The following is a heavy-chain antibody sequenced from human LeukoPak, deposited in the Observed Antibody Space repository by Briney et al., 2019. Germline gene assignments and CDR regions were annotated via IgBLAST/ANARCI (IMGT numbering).Heavy chain of an antibody. CDR3: ARVPGVYFDISIGFGSGWFDP. V-gene: IGHV3-9*01. CDR2: ISWNSGSR. Sequence: GGSLRLSCAASGFTFDDYAMHWVRQAPGKGLEWVSGISWNSGSRGYADSVKGRFTMSRDNAKNSLYLQMNSLRAEDTALYYCARVPGVYFDISIGFGSGWFDPWGQGISVTVSS. D-gene: IGHD3-9*01. J-gene: IGHJ5*02. CDR1: GFTFDDYA.